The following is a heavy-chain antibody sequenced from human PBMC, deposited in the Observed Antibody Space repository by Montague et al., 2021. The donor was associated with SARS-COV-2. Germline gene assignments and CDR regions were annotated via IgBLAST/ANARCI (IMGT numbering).Heavy chain of an antibody. CDR3: ASPTYYYDSSGSDAFDI. CDR1: GGSISSRSYY. Sequence: SETLSLTCTVSGGSISSRSYYWGWIRQPPGKGLEWIGSIYYSGSTYYNPPLKSRVTISVDTSKNQFSLKLSSVAAADTAVYYCASPTYYYDSSGSDAFDIWGQGTMVTVSS. V-gene: IGHV4-39*01. CDR2: IYYSGST. J-gene: IGHJ3*02. D-gene: IGHD3-22*01.